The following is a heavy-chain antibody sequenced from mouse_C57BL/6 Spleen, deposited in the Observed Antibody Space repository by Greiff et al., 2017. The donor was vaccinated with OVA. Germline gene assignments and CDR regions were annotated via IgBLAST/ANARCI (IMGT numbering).Heavy chain of an antibody. J-gene: IGHJ2*01. Sequence: QVQLQQSGAELVRPGTSVKVSCKASGYAFTNYLIEWVQQRPGQGLEWIGVINPGSGGTNYNEKFKGKATLTADKDSSTAYMQLSRLTSEDSAVYVCARGITTVVATHFDYWGQGTTLTVSS. V-gene: IGHV1-54*01. CDR2: INPGSGGT. CDR3: ARGITTVVATHFDY. CDR1: GYAFTNYL. D-gene: IGHD1-1*01.